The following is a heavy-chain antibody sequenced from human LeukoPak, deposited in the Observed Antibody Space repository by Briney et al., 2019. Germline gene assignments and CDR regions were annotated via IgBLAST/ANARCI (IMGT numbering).Heavy chain of an antibody. Sequence: PGGSLRLSCAASGFTFSSYAMSWVRQAPGKGLEWVSGISGSGGSTYYADSVKGRFTISRDNSKNTLYLQMNSLRAEDTAVYYCAKYKIAAAANRTIDYWGQGTLVTVPS. V-gene: IGHV3-23*01. D-gene: IGHD6-13*01. CDR1: GFTFSSYA. CDR3: AKYKIAAAANRTIDY. CDR2: ISGSGGST. J-gene: IGHJ4*02.